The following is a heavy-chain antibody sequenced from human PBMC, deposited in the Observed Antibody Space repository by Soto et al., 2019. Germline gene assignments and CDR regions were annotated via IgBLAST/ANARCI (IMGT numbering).Heavy chain of an antibody. Sequence: PGGSLRLSCAASGFTFSSYSMNWVRQAPGKGLEWVSSISSSSSYIYYADSVKGRFTISRDNAKNSLYLQMNSLRAEDTAVYYCARDPKWSWSGYHPGGMDVWGQGTTVTVSS. CDR2: ISSSSSYI. CDR1: GFTFSSYS. D-gene: IGHD3-3*01. CDR3: ARDPKWSWSGYHPGGMDV. V-gene: IGHV3-21*01. J-gene: IGHJ6*02.